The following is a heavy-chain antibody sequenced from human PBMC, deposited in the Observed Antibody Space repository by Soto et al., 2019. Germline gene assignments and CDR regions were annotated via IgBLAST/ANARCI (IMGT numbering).Heavy chain of an antibody. CDR3: ARGPSFYVFWSGYRPNYYYYGMDV. CDR1: GASVSSGSYG. D-gene: IGHD3-3*01. CDR2: IYYSGST. V-gene: IGHV4-61*01. J-gene: IGHJ6*02. Sequence: SETLSLTCTVSGASVSSGSYGWSWIRQPPGKELEWLGYIYYSGSTNYNPSHQGRFTISIDTSKNQFSLKLSSVTAADTALYYCARGPSFYVFWSGYRPNYYYYGMDVWGQGTTVTVSS.